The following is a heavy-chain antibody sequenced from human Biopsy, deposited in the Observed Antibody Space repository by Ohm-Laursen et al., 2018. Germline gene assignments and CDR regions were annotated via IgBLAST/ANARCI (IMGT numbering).Heavy chain of an antibody. D-gene: IGHD3-22*01. CDR3: ARDYDTSGYYYVY. Sequence: GTLSLTCSVSGGSISNNNYYWGWIRQPPGKGLEWIGSIFYRGSTHYKPSLKSRVNISVDTSKNQFSLKRNSVTAADTAVYYCARDYDTSGYYYVYWGQGTLVTVSS. CDR2: IFYRGST. V-gene: IGHV4-39*01. J-gene: IGHJ4*02. CDR1: GGSISNNNYY.